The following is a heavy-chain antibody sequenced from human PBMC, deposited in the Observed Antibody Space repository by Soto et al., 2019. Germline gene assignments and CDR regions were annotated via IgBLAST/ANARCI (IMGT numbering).Heavy chain of an antibody. V-gene: IGHV3-48*03. CDR2: ISSRGDIM. CDR3: ARDKDRNYRIWNYYHGMDV. Sequence: PVGSLRLSCEASGFTFSTYEMNWVRQAPGKGLEWVSYISSRGDIMFYADSVRGRLIISRDNAKDALYLQMNSLRAEDTAVYYCARDKDRNYRIWNYYHGMDVWGQGTTVTVSS. J-gene: IGHJ6*02. CDR1: GFTFSTYE. D-gene: IGHD1-7*01.